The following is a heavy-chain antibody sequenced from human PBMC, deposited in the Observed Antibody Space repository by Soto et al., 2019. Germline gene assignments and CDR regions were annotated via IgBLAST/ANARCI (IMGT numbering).Heavy chain of an antibody. CDR3: ARGVILWFGELSRRGGYYYYMDV. D-gene: IGHD3-10*01. J-gene: IGHJ6*03. V-gene: IGHV4-34*01. CDR1: GGSFSGYQ. CDR2: INDSGNI. Sequence: QVQLQQWGAGLLKPSETLSLTCAVYGGSFSGYQWSWIRQTPGKGLEWNGEINDSGNINYNPSLKSRVTILLDTPKKQISLKLSSVTAADSAVYYCARGVILWFGELSRRGGYYYYMDVWGKGTTVTVSS.